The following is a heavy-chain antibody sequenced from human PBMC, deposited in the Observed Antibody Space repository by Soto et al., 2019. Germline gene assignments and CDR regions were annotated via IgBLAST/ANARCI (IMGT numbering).Heavy chain of an antibody. D-gene: IGHD3-22*01. CDR1: GYTFTGYY. CDR3: AREVIVVVIKDYFDY. V-gene: IGHV1-2*02. Sequence: GASVKVSCKASGYTFTGYYTHWVRQAPGQGLEWMGWINPNSGGTNYAQKFQGRVTMTRDTSISTAYMELSRLRSDDTAVYYCAREVIVVVIKDYFDYWGQGTLVTVSS. CDR2: INPNSGGT. J-gene: IGHJ4*02.